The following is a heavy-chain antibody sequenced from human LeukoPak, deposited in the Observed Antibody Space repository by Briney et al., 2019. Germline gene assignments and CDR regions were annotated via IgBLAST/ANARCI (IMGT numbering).Heavy chain of an antibody. CDR1: GYTFTSYG. V-gene: IGHV1-18*01. Sequence: ASVKVSCEASGYTFTSYGISWVRQAPGQGLEWMGWISAYNGNTNYAQKLQGRVTMTTDTSTSTAYMELRSLRSDDTAVYYCAAPGLYSSSWYGMDVWGQGTTVTVSS. D-gene: IGHD6-13*01. J-gene: IGHJ6*02. CDR2: ISAYNGNT. CDR3: AAPGLYSSSWYGMDV.